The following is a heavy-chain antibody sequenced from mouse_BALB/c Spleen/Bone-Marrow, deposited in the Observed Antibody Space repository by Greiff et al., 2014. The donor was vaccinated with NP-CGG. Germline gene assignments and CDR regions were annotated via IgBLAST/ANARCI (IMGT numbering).Heavy chain of an antibody. J-gene: IGHJ4*01. V-gene: IGHV7-3*02. CDR2: IRNKANGYTT. CDR3: ARYDGYSDNAMDY. Sequence: EVMLVESGGGLVQPGSSLRLSCATSGFTFTDYYMNWVRQPPGKALEWLGFIRNKANGYTTEFSASVEGRFTISRDNSQSILYLQMNTLRAEDSATYYCARYDGYSDNAMDYWGQGTSVTVSS. CDR1: GFTFTDYY. D-gene: IGHD2-3*01.